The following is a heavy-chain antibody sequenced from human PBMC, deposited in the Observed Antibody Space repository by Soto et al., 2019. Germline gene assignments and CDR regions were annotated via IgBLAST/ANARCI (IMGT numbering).Heavy chain of an antibody. CDR1: GYTFTSYG. V-gene: IGHV1-18*01. CDR2: ISAYNGNT. CDR3: ARSELTTVTHYYYGMDV. D-gene: IGHD4-4*01. J-gene: IGHJ6*02. Sequence: ASVKVSCKASGYTFTSYGISWVRQAPGQGLEWMGWISAYNGNTNYAQKLQGRVTMTTDTSTSTAYMELRSLRSDDTAVYYCARSELTTVTHYYYGMDVWGQGTTVTVSS.